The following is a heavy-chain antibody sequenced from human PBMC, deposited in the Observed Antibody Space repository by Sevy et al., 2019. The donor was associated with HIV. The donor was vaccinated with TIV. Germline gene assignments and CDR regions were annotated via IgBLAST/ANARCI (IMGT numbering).Heavy chain of an antibody. J-gene: IGHJ5*02. V-gene: IGHV3-30-3*01. Sequence: GGSLRLSCAASGFTFSSYAMHWVRQAPGKGLEWVAFISYDGSNQYYADSVKGRFTISRDNSKNTVYLPTNSLRAEDTAVYYCARDQHDYAGNVRTGWFDPWGQGTLVTVSS. CDR3: ARDQHDYAGNVRTGWFDP. D-gene: IGHD4-17*01. CDR2: ISYDGSNQ. CDR1: GFTFSSYA.